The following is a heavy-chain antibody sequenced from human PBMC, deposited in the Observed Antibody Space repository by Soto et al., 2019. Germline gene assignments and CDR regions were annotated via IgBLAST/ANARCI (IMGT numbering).Heavy chain of an antibody. D-gene: IGHD2-8*01. CDR1: GYTSADFG. J-gene: IGHJ5*01. CDR2: VSGNNGAS. CDR3: VRDQMYFRVNGNWFDS. Sequence: ASVKVSCKASGYTSADFGISWVRQAPGQGLEWMGWVSGNNGASNPAPKVQGRITMTLDTSTGVSYMALRSLRSDDTAIYYCVRDQMYFRVNGNWFDSWGQGTLVTVSS. V-gene: IGHV1-18*04.